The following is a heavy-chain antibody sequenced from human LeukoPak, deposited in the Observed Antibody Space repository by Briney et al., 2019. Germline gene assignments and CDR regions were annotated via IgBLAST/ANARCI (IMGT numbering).Heavy chain of an antibody. CDR3: ARGFGGIAAAGTYFDY. Sequence: ASVKVSCKASGYTFTSYAMHWVRQAPGQRLEWMGWINTGNGNTKYSQEFQGRVTITRDTSASTAYMELSSLRSEDMAVYYCARGFGGIAAAGTYFDYWGQGTLVTVSS. V-gene: IGHV1-3*03. CDR1: GYTFTSYA. J-gene: IGHJ4*02. D-gene: IGHD6-13*01. CDR2: INTGNGNT.